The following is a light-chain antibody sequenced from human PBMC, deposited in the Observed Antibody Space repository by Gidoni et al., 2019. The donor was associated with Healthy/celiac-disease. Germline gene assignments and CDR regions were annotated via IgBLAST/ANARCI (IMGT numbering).Light chain of an antibody. CDR3: QQYDNLPWT. CDR1: QDISNY. V-gene: IGKV1-33*01. J-gene: IGKJ1*01. Sequence: DIQMTQSPSSLSASVGDRVTINCQASQDISNYLNWYQQKPVKAPKLLIYEASNLETGVPSRFSGSGSGTDFTFTISSLQPEDIATYYCQQYDNLPWTFGQGTKVEIK. CDR2: EAS.